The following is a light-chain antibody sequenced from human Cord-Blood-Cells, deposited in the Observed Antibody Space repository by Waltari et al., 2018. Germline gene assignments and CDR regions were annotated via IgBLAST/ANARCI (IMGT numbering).Light chain of an antibody. J-gene: IGLJ1*01. CDR3: SSYTSSSTYV. V-gene: IGLV2-14*03. Sequence: QSALTQPASVSGSPGQSITIPCTGTSSDVGGYHYVSWYQHHPGKAPKLMIYDVSNRPSGVSNRFSGSKSGNTASLTISGLQAEDEADYYCSSYTSSSTYVFGTGTKVTVL. CDR2: DVS. CDR1: SSDVGGYHY.